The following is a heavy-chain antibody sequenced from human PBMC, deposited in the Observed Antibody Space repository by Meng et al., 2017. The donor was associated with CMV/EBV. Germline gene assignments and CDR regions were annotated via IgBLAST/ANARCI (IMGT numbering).Heavy chain of an antibody. Sequence: GESLKISCAASGFTFSSYAMSWVRQAPGKGLEWVSAISGSGGSTYYADSVKGRFTISRDNSKNTLYQQMNSLRAEDTAVYYCAKDHPYYYGSGSYSGGYYFDYWGQGTLVTVSS. V-gene: IGHV3-23*01. CDR2: ISGSGGST. D-gene: IGHD3-10*01. CDR1: GFTFSSYA. CDR3: AKDHPYYYGSGSYSGGYYFDY. J-gene: IGHJ4*02.